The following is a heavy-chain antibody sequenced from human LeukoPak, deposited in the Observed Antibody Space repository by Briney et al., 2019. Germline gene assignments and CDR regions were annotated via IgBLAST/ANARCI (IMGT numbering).Heavy chain of an antibody. CDR3: ARLREPGFHFDY. Sequence: GESLKISCQGSGYSFSNYWIVWVRQMSGKGLEWMGIIYPGDFDIKYSPSFQGQVTASADKSTSTAYLQWSSLKASDTAMYYCARLREPGFHFDYWGQGTLVTVSS. D-gene: IGHD1-14*01. V-gene: IGHV5-51*01. CDR1: GYSFSNYW. CDR2: IYPGDFDI. J-gene: IGHJ4*02.